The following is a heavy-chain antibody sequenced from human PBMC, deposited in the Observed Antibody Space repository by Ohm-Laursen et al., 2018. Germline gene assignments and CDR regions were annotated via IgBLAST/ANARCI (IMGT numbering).Heavy chain of an antibody. D-gene: IGHD6-19*01. CDR1: GYTFTGYY. Sequence: GASVKVSCKASGYTFTGYYMHWVRQAPGQGLEWMGWINPNNGGTNYAQKFQGRVTMTRDTSISTGYMELSSLRSEDTAVYYCAREGSSGKRGYYYGMDVWGQGTTVTVSS. CDR2: INPNNGGT. CDR3: AREGSSGKRGYYYGMDV. J-gene: IGHJ6*02. V-gene: IGHV1-2*02.